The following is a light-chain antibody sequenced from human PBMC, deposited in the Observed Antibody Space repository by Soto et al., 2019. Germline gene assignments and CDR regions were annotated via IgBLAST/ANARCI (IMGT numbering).Light chain of an antibody. CDR3: SSFTISRNTVR. CDR1: SSDLDGYNY. V-gene: IGLV2-14*01. J-gene: IGLJ2*01. Sequence: QSALTQPASVSGSPGQSITISCTGTSSDLDGYNYVSWYQYHPGKAPKLIIYDVSNRPSGISNRFSGSTSGNTASLTISGLPAEEEADDYCSSFTISRNTVRFCGGTKLTVL. CDR2: DVS.